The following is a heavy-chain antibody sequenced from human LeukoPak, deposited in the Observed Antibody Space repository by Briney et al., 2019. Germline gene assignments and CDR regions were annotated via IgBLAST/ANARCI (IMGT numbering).Heavy chain of an antibody. CDR1: GYTFTNYG. CDR2: ISAYNGKT. CDR3: ARVHSGVISVVLRDDDAFDM. J-gene: IGHJ3*02. V-gene: IGHV1-18*01. D-gene: IGHD3-10*01. Sequence: GASVKVSCKASGYTFTNYGISWVRQAPGQGLEWMGWISAYNGKTNYAQKLQGRVTMTTDTSTSTAYMELRSLRSDDTAVYYCARVHSGVISVVLRDDDAFDMRGQGTMVTVSS.